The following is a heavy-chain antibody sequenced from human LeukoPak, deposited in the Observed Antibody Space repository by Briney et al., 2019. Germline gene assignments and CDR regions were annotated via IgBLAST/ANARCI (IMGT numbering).Heavy chain of an antibody. CDR2: TYYRSKWYN. D-gene: IGHD6-13*01. CDR3: ARDLIAAAGRGMFGFDY. CDR1: GDSVSSNSAA. J-gene: IGHJ4*02. Sequence: SQTLSLTCAISGDSVSSNSAAWNWIRQSPSRGLEWLGRTYYRSKWYNDYAVSVKSRITINPDTSKNQFSLQLNSVTPEDTAVYYCARDLIAAAGRGMFGFDYWGQGTLVTVSS. V-gene: IGHV6-1*01.